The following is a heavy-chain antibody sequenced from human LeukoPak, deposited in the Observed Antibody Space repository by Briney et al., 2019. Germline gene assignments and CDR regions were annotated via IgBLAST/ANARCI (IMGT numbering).Heavy chain of an antibody. J-gene: IGHJ4*02. CDR2: ISASGGSI. CDR3: ASGSYFDY. CDR1: GFTFSSYA. V-gene: IGHV3-23*01. D-gene: IGHD1-26*01. Sequence: GGSLRLSCAASGFTFSSYAMNWVRQAPGKGLEWVSTISASGGSIYYADSVRGRFTISRDNSKNTLYVQMNSLRAEDTAVYYCASGSYFDYWGQGTLVTVSS.